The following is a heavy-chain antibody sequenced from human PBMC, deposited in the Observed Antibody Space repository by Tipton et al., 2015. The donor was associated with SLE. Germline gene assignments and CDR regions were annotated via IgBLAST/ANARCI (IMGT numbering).Heavy chain of an antibody. CDR1: GGSFSGHT. V-gene: IGHV4-34*01. CDR3: AKGIAAAGTRYFDY. CDR2: VNQSGGT. Sequence: LRLSCGVYGGSFSGHTWTWIRQSQGQGLEWIGDVNQSGGTNYKPSLKSRVTISVDASNSQLSLKLFSVTAADTAVYYCAKGIAAAGTRYFDYWGQGTLVTVSS. J-gene: IGHJ4*02. D-gene: IGHD6-13*01.